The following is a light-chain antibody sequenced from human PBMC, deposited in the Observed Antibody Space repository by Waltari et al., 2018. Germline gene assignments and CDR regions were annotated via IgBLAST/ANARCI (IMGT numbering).Light chain of an antibody. V-gene: IGKV3-20*01. CDR3: LQYHISPLT. CDR2: GTS. Sequence: EVVLTQSPGTLSLSPGERATLSCRASQSINTNSLAWYQQKPGQAPRFLIYGTSSRATGIPDRFTGSGSGTDFTLTISRLEPGDFAVYYCLQYHISPLTFGGGTKVEIK. J-gene: IGKJ4*01. CDR1: QSINTNS.